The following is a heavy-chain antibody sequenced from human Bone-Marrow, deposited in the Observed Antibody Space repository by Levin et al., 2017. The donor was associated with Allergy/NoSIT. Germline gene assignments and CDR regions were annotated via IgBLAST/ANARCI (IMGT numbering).Heavy chain of an antibody. CDR1: GYPFDMYG. D-gene: IGHD3-22*01. V-gene: IGHV1-18*01. Sequence: ASVKVSCTASGYPFDMYGISWVRQAPGQGLEWMGWISTYNGNTEYAQNFQDRLSMTTDASTSTAYLELKSLRSDDTAVYFCARDRLGGSMSYYHYRMEVWGQGTTVSVSS. J-gene: IGHJ6*02. CDR2: ISTYNGNT. CDR3: ARDRLGGSMSYYHYRMEV.